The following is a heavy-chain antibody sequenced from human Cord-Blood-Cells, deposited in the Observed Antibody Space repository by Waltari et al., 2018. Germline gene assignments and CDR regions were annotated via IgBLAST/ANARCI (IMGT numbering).Heavy chain of an antibody. CDR1: GYTLTALS. CDR2: FDPEDGET. J-gene: IGHJ3*02. Sequence: QVQLVQSGAEVKKPGASVKVSCTVSGYTLTALSIHWVRPPPGKGLEWMGGFDPEDGETSYAQKFQSRVTMTEDTSTDTAYMELSSLRSEDTAVYYCATVPPIAADDAFDIWGQGTMVTVSS. V-gene: IGHV1-24*01. CDR3: ATVPPIAADDAFDI. D-gene: IGHD6-25*01.